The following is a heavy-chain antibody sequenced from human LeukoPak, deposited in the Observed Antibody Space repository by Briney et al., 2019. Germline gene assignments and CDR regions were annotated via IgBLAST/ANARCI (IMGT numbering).Heavy chain of an antibody. V-gene: IGHV3-9*01. J-gene: IGHJ5*02. CDR3: AKDSGDSSNFNWFDP. CDR1: GFVFDNYA. D-gene: IGHD3-22*01. CDR2: ISWNSGSI. Sequence: GGSLRLSCAASGFVFDNYAMHWVRQVPGKGLEWVSGISWNSGSIGYADSVKGRFTISRDNAKNSLYLQMNGLRAEDTALYYRAKDSGDSSNFNWFDPWGQGTLVTVSS.